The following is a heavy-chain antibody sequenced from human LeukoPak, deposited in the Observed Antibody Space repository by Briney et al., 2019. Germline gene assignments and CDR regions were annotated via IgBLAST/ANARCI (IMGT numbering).Heavy chain of an antibody. CDR3: ATTYYDILTGYYPFDY. J-gene: IGHJ4*02. CDR1: GYTFTAYY. V-gene: IGHV1-2*02. D-gene: IGHD3-9*01. Sequence: ASVKVSCKASGYTFTAYYMHWVRQAPGQGLEWMGWINPNSGGTNYAQKLQGRVTMTTDTSTSTAYMELRSLRSDDTAVYYCATTYYDILTGYYPFDYWGQGTLVTVSS. CDR2: INPNSGGT.